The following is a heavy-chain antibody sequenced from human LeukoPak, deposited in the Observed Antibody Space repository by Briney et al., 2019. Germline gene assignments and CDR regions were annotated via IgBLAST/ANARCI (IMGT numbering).Heavy chain of an antibody. Sequence: GGSLRLSREASGFTFSTYWMHWVRQAPGKGLVWVSRIQSDGTGTTYADSVRGRFTISRDNAKNTLYLHMNSLRAEDTAVYYCTRTRYDGTYFDFWGQGTLVTVSS. CDR3: TRTRYDGTYFDF. CDR2: IQSDGTGT. CDR1: GFTFSTYW. D-gene: IGHD1-26*01. J-gene: IGHJ4*02. V-gene: IGHV3-74*01.